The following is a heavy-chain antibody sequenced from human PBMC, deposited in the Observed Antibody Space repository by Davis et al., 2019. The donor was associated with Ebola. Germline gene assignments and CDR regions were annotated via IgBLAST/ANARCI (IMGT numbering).Heavy chain of an antibody. CDR3: ARSRGSGYYHGMDV. CDR2: ISAYNGNT. Sequence: AASVTVSCKASGYTFTSYDINWVRQATGQGLEWMGWISAYNGNTNYAQKLQGRVTMTRDTSTSTVYMELSSLRSEDTAVYYCARSRGSGYYHGMDVWGQGTTVTVSS. J-gene: IGHJ6*02. CDR1: GYTFTSYD. V-gene: IGHV1-18*01. D-gene: IGHD3-22*01.